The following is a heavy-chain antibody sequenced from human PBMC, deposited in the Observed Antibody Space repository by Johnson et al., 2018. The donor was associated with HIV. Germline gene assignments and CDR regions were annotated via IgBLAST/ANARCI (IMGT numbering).Heavy chain of an antibody. D-gene: IGHD3-16*01. Sequence: VQLVESGGGLVKPGGSLRLSCAASGFTFDDYGMSWVRQAPGKGLEWVSGINWNGGSTGYADSVKGRLTISRDNSKNTLYLQMNSLRAEDSALYYCAKPPSMGADAFDVWGQGTMVTVSS. CDR2: INWNGGST. CDR3: AKPPSMGADAFDV. V-gene: IGHV3-20*04. J-gene: IGHJ3*01. CDR1: GFTFDDYG.